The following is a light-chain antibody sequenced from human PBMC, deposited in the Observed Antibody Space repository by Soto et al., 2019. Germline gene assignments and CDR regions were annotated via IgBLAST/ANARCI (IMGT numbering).Light chain of an antibody. CDR1: HDGSGN. J-gene: IGKJ4*01. CDR3: QQYSSMLS. Sequence: DIQMTQSPSSLSASVGDRVTIACRSSHDGSGNLNWLQQKRGEAPKLLIYDASNLERGVPSRFSGSGSGADFILTISSLQPEDVATYYCQQYSSMLSFGGGT. V-gene: IGKV1-33*01. CDR2: DAS.